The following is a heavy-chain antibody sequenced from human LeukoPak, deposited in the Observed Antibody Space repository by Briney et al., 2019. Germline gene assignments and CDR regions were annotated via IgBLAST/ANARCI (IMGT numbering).Heavy chain of an antibody. V-gene: IGHV3-33*01. CDR1: GFTFSSYG. D-gene: IGHD6-19*01. CDR3: AGSIPVAGLEY. J-gene: IGHJ4*02. Sequence: GGSLRLSCAASGFTFSSYGMHWVRQAPGKGLEWVAVIWSDGSDRNYAGSVRGRFTISRDNSQDTLYLQMNTLRVEDTAVYYCAGSIPVAGLEYWGQGTLVTVSS. CDR2: IWSDGSDR.